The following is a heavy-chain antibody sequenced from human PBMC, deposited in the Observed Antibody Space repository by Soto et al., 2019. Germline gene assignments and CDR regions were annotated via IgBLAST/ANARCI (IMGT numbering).Heavy chain of an antibody. D-gene: IGHD1-1*01. V-gene: IGHV3-23*01. CDR2: ISGSGGST. J-gene: IGHJ5*02. CDR1: GVTGSIYA. Sequence: GGSLSLSCTSAGVTGSIYAMSWSRQIPGKGLEWVSAISGSGGSTYYADSVKGRFTISRDNSKNTLYLQMNSLRAEDTAVYYCAKPPRELEPLIDPWGQGTLVTVSS. CDR3: AKPPRELEPLIDP.